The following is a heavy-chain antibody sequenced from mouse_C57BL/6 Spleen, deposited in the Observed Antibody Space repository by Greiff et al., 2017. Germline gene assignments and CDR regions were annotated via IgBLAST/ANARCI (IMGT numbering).Heavy chain of an antibody. V-gene: IGHV3-6*01. CDR2: ISYDGSN. CDR1: GYSITSGYY. D-gene: IGHD1-1*01. J-gene: IGHJ2*01. CDR3: ARNYYGSSFPFDY. Sequence: EVQLQESGPGLVKPSQSLSLTCSVTGYSITSGYYWNWIRQFPGNKLEWMGYISYDGSNNYNPSLKNRISITRDTSKNQFFLKLNSVTTEDTATYYGARNYYGSSFPFDYWGQGTTLTVSS.